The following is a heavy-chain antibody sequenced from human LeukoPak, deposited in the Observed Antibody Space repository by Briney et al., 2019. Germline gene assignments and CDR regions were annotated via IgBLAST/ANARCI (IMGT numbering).Heavy chain of an antibody. CDR2: ISSSGSTI. Sequence: AGGSLRLSCAASGFTFSSYEMNWVRQAPGKGLEWVSYISSSGSTIYYADSVKGRFTISRDNAKNSLYLQMNSLRAEDTAVYYCAREKSGYYGSGSYYYYYYMDVWGKGTTVTISS. D-gene: IGHD3-10*01. CDR3: AREKSGYYGSGSYYYYYYMDV. V-gene: IGHV3-48*03. J-gene: IGHJ6*03. CDR1: GFTFSSYE.